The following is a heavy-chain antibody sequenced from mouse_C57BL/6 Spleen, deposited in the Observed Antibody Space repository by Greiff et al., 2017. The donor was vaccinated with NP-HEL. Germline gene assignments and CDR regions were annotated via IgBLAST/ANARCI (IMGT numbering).Heavy chain of an antibody. J-gene: IGHJ2*01. CDR2: ISDGGSYT. Sequence: EVKVEESGGGLVKPGGSLKLSCAASGFTFSSYAMSWVRQTPEKRLEWVATISDGGSYTYYPDNVKGRFTISRDNAKNNLYLQMSHLKSEDTAMYYCARDDVGENFDYWGQGTTLTVSS. CDR1: GFTFSSYA. CDR3: ARDDVGENFDY. V-gene: IGHV5-4*01.